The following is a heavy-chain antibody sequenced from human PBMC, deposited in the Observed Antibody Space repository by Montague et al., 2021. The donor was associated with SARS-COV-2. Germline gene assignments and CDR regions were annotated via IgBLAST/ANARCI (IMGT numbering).Heavy chain of an antibody. CDR2: IYSGGST. D-gene: IGHD3-9*01. Sequence: SLRLSCAASGFTVSSNYMSWVRQAPGKGLEWVSVIYSGGSTYYADSVKGRFTISRHNSKNTLYLQMNSLRAEDTAVYYCATSMYYDILTGYYRTDAFDIWGQGTMVTVSS. V-gene: IGHV3-53*04. CDR1: GFTVSSNY. J-gene: IGHJ3*02. CDR3: ATSMYYDILTGYYRTDAFDI.